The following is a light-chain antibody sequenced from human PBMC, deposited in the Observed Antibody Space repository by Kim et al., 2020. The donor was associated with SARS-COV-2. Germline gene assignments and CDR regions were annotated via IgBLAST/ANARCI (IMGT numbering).Light chain of an antibody. CDR3: QQYVSSPYT. Sequence: EIVLTQSPGTLSLSPGERATLSCRSSQSFSSSYVAWYQQKPGQAPRLLIFGASSRATGIPDRFSGSRSGTDFSLTISRVEPEDIAVYYCQQYVSSPYTFGQGTKLEI. CDR1: QSFSSSY. J-gene: IGKJ2*01. V-gene: IGKV3-20*01. CDR2: GAS.